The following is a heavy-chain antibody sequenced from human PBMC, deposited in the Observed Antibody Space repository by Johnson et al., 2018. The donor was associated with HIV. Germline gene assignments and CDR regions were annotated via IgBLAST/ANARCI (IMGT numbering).Heavy chain of an antibody. Sequence: QLVESGGGLVQPGRSLRLSCAASGFTFDDYAMHWVRQAPGKGLEWVSGISWNSGSIGYADSVKGRFTISRDNAKNSLYLQMNSLRAEDTALYYCAKEVAYCGGDCYSGAFEIWGQGTMVTVSS. CDR2: ISWNSGSI. CDR3: AKEVAYCGGDCYSGAFEI. J-gene: IGHJ3*02. D-gene: IGHD2-21*01. V-gene: IGHV3-9*01. CDR1: GFTFDDYA.